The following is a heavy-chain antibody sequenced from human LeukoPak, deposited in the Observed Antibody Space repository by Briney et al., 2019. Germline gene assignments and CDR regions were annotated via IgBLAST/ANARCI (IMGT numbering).Heavy chain of an antibody. V-gene: IGHV4-59*08. D-gene: IGHD4-17*01. Sequence: SGTLSLTCTVSGGSISSYYWSWIRQPPGKGLEWIGYIYYSGSTNYNPSLKSRVTISVDTSKNQFSLKLSSVTAADTAVYYCARQAVTSAWAFDIWGQGTMVTVSS. CDR3: ARQAVTSAWAFDI. CDR1: GGSISSYY. J-gene: IGHJ3*02. CDR2: IYYSGST.